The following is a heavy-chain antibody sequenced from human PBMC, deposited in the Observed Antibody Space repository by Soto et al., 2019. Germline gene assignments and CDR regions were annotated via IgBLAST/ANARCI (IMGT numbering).Heavy chain of an antibody. J-gene: IGHJ6*02. CDR2: ITAYNGNT. Sequence: QVQLVQSGAEVKKPGASVKVSCKASGYTFTSYCISWVRQAPGQGLEWMGRITAYNGNTNYAQKLQGRVTMTTDTTTSTDYMELSRLRSDDTAVYYCARDGRLYSYGYDYYGMDVWGQGTTVTVSS. V-gene: IGHV1-18*01. CDR1: GYTFTSYC. CDR3: ARDGRLYSYGYDYYGMDV. D-gene: IGHD5-18*01.